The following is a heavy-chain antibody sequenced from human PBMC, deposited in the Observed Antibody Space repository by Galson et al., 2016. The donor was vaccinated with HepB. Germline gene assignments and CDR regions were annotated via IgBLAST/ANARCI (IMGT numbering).Heavy chain of an antibody. CDR1: GFTFSSYR. Sequence: SLRLSCAASGFTFSSYRMNWVRQAPGKGLEWVSYISSSSSTIYYADSVKGRFTISRDNAKNSLYLQMNSLRDEETAVYYCARDRKGTKIYYYGMDVWGQGTTVTVSS. D-gene: IGHD3-22*01. J-gene: IGHJ6*02. V-gene: IGHV3-48*02. CDR2: ISSSSSTI. CDR3: ARDRKGTKIYYYGMDV.